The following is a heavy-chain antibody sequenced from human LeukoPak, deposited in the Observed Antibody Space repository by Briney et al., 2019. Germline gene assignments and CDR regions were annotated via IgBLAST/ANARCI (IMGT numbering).Heavy chain of an antibody. CDR3: ARDYGGSSPFDY. CDR2: ISASGSVT. Sequence: GGSLRLSCAASGFSFSTYEMNWVRQAPGKGLEWISYISASGSVTHYADSVEGRFTISRDNGKNSLYLQMNSLRAEDTAVYYCARDYGGSSPFDYWGQGTLVTVSS. D-gene: IGHD4-23*01. V-gene: IGHV3-48*03. J-gene: IGHJ4*02. CDR1: GFSFSTYE.